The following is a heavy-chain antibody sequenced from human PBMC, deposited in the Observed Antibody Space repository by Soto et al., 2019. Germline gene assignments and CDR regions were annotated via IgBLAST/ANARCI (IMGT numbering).Heavy chain of an antibody. CDR2: IYRGST. V-gene: IGHV4-30-2*01. CDR1: GGSISSGGYS. J-gene: IGHJ4*02. Sequence: QLQLQESGSGLVKPSQTLSLTCAVSGGSISSGGYSWSWIRQPPGKGLEWIGYIYRGSTYYNPSLRSRVTISVDRSKNQFSLKLSSVTAADTAVYYCARDGGLGAVAVDYWGQGTLVTVSS. D-gene: IGHD6-19*01. CDR3: ARDGGLGAVAVDY.